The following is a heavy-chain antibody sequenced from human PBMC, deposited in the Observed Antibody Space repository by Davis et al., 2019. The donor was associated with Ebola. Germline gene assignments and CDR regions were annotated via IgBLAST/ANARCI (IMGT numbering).Heavy chain of an antibody. CDR1: GYSFTNYG. V-gene: IGHV7-4-1*02. Sequence: AASVKVSCKTSGYSFTNYGINWVRQAPGQGLEWMGWVNTNSGNPTYAQGFTGRFVFSLDTSVSTAYLQISSLKAEDTAVYYCARDYCGGDCYSEYFQHWGRGTLVTVSS. D-gene: IGHD2-21*02. CDR2: VNTNSGNP. J-gene: IGHJ1*01. CDR3: ARDYCGGDCYSEYFQH.